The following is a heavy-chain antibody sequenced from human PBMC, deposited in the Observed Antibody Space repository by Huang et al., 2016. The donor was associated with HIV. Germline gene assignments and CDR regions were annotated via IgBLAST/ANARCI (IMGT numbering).Heavy chain of an antibody. CDR1: GDFISSTNYY. D-gene: IGHD6-13*01. Sequence: QLQLQESGPGQVKPSETLSLTCTVSGDFISSTNYYWGWIRQSPGKGLEWVGRVYQTGSTNYNPSLKSRFTLSVDTSRNQFSLRLNSVTAADTAVYYCASQHIGAAATWFWGRGTQVAVSS. V-gene: IGHV4-39*01. J-gene: IGHJ4*02. CDR3: ASQHIGAAATWF. CDR2: VYQTGST.